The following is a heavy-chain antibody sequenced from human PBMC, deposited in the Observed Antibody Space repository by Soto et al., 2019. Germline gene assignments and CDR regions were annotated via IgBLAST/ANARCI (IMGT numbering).Heavy chain of an antibody. CDR3: AHRRGTGTTSRHAFDI. CDR2: IYWDDDK. Sequence: SGPTLVKPTQTLTLTCTFSGFSLSTSGVGVGWIRQPPGKALEWLALIYWDDDKRYSPSLKSRLTITKDTSKNQVVLTMTNMDPVDTATYYCAHRRGTGTTSRHAFDIWGQGTMVTVSS. J-gene: IGHJ3*02. CDR1: GFSLSTSGVG. D-gene: IGHD1-1*01. V-gene: IGHV2-5*02.